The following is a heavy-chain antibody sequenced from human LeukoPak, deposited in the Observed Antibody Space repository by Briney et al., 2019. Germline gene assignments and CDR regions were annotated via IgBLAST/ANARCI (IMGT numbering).Heavy chain of an antibody. V-gene: IGHV4-30-4*01. J-gene: IGHJ4*01. CDR2: IYYSGST. CDR3: ASSSGYDYEDYFVY. Sequence: PSQTLSLTCTVSGGSISSGDYYWSWIRQPPGKGLEWIGYIYYSGSTYYNPSLKSRVTISVDTSKNQFSLKLSSVTAADTAVYYCASSSGYDYEDYFVYWGQGTLVTVSS. D-gene: IGHD5-12*01. CDR1: GGSISSGDYY.